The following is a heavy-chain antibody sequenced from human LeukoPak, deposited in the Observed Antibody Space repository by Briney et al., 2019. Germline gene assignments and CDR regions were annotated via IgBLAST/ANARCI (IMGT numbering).Heavy chain of an antibody. V-gene: IGHV4-59*01. CDR1: GGSISSYY. J-gene: IGHJ4*02. CDR2: IYYSGST. Sequence: PSEALSLTCTVSGGSISSYYWSWIRQPPGKGLEWIGYIYYSGSTNYSPSLKSRVTISVDTSKNQFSLKLSSVTAADTAVYYCARAGFGYGDYLDYWGQGTLVTVSS. CDR3: ARAGFGYGDYLDY. D-gene: IGHD4-17*01.